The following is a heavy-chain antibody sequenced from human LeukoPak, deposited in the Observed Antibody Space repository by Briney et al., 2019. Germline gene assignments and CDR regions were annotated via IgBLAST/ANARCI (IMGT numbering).Heavy chain of an antibody. J-gene: IGHJ4*02. CDR1: GFTFSSYA. CDR2: INGDGTST. CDR3: AVKGGYNDWDAPFDY. Sequence: GGSLRLSCAASGFTFSSYAMSWVRQAPGKGLMWVARINGDGTSTTYADSVKGRFTISRDNAKKALYLQMNSLGAEDTAVYYCAVKGGYNDWDAPFDYWGQGTLVTVSS. D-gene: IGHD5-12*01. V-gene: IGHV3-74*01.